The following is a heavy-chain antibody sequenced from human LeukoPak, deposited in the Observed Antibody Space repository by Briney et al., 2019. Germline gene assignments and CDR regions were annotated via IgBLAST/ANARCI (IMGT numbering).Heavy chain of an antibody. V-gene: IGHV3-33*01. J-gene: IGHJ4*02. D-gene: IGHD6-19*01. Sequence: GGSLRLSCVASGFSFHNHAVHWVRQAPGKGLEWVAVIWYDGSNKYYADSVKGRFTISRDNSKNTLYLQMNSLRAEDTAVYYCARAGGSSGWYPFDYWGQGTLVTVSS. CDR1: GFSFHNHA. CDR2: IWYDGSNK. CDR3: ARAGGSSGWYPFDY.